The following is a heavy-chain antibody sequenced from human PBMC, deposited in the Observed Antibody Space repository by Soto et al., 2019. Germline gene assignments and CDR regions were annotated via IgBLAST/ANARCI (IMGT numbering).Heavy chain of an antibody. D-gene: IGHD3-10*01. CDR3: ARVAGTFYWYFDL. Sequence: QVQLQESGPGLVKPSQTLSLTCTVSGGSISSGDYYWSWIRQPPGKGLEWIGYIYYSGSTYYNPSLKIRVTISVDTSKNQFSLKLSSVTAADTAVYYCARVAGTFYWYFDLWGRGTLVTVSS. CDR1: GGSISSGDYY. CDR2: IYYSGST. V-gene: IGHV4-30-4*01. J-gene: IGHJ2*01.